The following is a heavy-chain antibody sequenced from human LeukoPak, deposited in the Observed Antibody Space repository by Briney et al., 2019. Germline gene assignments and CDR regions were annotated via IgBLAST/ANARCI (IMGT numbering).Heavy chain of an antibody. CDR2: IYYSGST. CDR1: GDSISSSSYY. D-gene: IGHD6-19*01. V-gene: IGHV4-39*01. CDR3: ARRSHSSGWYYFDY. J-gene: IGHJ4*02. Sequence: SETLSLTCTVSGDSISSSSYYWGWIRQPPGKGLEWIGSIYYSGSTYYNPSLKSRVTISVDTSKNQFSLKLSSVTAADTAVYYCARRSHSSGWYYFDYWGQGTLVTVSS.